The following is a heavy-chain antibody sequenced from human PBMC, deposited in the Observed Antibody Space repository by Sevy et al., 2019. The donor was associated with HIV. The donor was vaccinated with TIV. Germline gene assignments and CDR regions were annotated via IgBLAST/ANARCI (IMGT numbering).Heavy chain of an antibody. V-gene: IGHV3-33*06. CDR1: GFTFSSYG. CDR3: AKDRGDYSPYYYYYGMDV. J-gene: IGHJ6*02. CDR2: IWFDGSNK. Sequence: GGSLRLSCAASGFTFSSYGMHWVRQAPGKGLEWVAAIWFDGSNKYYEDSVKGRFTIFRDNSKNTQYLQMNSLRAEDTAVYYCAKDRGDYSPYYYYYGMDVWGQGTTVTVSS. D-gene: IGHD4-17*01.